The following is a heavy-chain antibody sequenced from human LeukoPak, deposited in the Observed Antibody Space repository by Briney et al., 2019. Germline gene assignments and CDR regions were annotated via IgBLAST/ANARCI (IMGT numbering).Heavy chain of an antibody. Sequence: SETLSLTCTVSGDSVSSTNSYWVWIRQPPGKGLEWLGSVYYSGSAYYNMSLMNRVTISIDTSKNQFSLKLSSVTAADTAVYYCARHGGAAAPRWGQGTLVTVSS. D-gene: IGHD6-13*01. V-gene: IGHV4-39*01. CDR1: GDSVSSTNSY. CDR2: VYYSGSA. J-gene: IGHJ4*02. CDR3: ARHGGAAAPR.